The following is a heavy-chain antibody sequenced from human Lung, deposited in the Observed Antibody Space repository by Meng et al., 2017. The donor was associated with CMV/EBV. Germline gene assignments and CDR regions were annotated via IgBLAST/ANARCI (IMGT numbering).Heavy chain of an antibody. CDR2: IYWDDDK. J-gene: IGHJ5*02. V-gene: IGHV2-5*02. D-gene: IGHD2-2*01. Sequence: QTSLKEAGTTLVKPTQTLTLACTFSGFSLSTSGVGVGWIRQPPGKALEWLALIYWDDDKRYSPSLKSRLTITKDTSKNQVVLTLTNMDPVDTATYYCALFTRSWFDPWGQGTLVTVSS. CDR1: GFSLSTSGVG. CDR3: ALFTRSWFDP.